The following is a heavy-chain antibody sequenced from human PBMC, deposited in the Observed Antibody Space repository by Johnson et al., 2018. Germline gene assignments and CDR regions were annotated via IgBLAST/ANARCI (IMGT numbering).Heavy chain of an antibody. Sequence: QVQLVQSGGGVVQPGRSLRLSCAASGFTFSSYAMHWVRQAPGKGLEWVAVISYDGSNKYYADSVKGRFTISRDNSKNTLYLQMNSLRAEDTAVDYCAKDLLDAFDIWGKGTIVSVSS. CDR3: AKDLLDAFDI. CDR2: ISYDGSNK. D-gene: IGHD2-21*01. J-gene: IGHJ3*02. V-gene: IGHV3-30-3*01. CDR1: GFTFSSYA.